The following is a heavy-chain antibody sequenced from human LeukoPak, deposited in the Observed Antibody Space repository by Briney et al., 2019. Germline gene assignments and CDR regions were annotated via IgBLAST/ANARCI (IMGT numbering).Heavy chain of an antibody. Sequence: PGGSLRLSCAASGFTFSDYYMSWIRQAPGKGLEWVSYISSSGSTIYYADSVKGRFTISRDNAKNSLYLQMNSLRAEDTAVYYCARPGKARDNYYYNGMDVGAKGPRFTVSS. CDR1: GFTFSDYY. CDR2: ISSSGSTI. J-gene: IGHJ6*04. D-gene: IGHD1-26*01. V-gene: IGHV3-11*01. CDR3: ARPGKARDNYYYNGMDV.